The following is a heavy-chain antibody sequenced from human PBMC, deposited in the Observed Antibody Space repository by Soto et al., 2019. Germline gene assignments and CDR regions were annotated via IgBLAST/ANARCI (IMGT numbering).Heavy chain of an antibody. D-gene: IGHD4-4*01. CDR1: GGSFSGYY. V-gene: IGHV4-34*01. J-gene: IGHJ5*02. CDR2: INHSGST. Sequence: SETLSLTCAVYGGSFSGYYWSWIRQPPGKGLEWIGEINHSGSTNYNPSLKSRVTISVDTSKNQFSLKLSSVTAADTAVYYCARGNQGSALYDYSNWFDPWGQGTLVTVSS. CDR3: ARGNQGSALYDYSNWFDP.